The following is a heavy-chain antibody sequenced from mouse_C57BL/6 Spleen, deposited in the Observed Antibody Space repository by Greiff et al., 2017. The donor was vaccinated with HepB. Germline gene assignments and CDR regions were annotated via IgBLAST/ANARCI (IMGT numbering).Heavy chain of an antibody. V-gene: IGHV5-9-1*02. CDR1: GFTFSSYA. D-gene: IGHD2-12*01. CDR2: ISSGGDYI. Sequence: DVMLVESGEGLVKPGGSLKLSCAASGFTFSSYAMSWVRQTPEKRLEWVAYISSGGDYIYYADTVKGRFTISRDNARNTLYLQMSSLKSEDTAMYYCTRDDDEHFDVWGTGTTVTVSS. J-gene: IGHJ1*03. CDR3: TRDDDEHFDV.